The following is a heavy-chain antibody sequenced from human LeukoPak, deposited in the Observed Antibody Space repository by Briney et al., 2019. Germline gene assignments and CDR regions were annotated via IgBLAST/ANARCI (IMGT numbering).Heavy chain of an antibody. D-gene: IGHD3-22*01. Sequence: PSETLSLTCTVSGGSLSSYYWSWIRQPPGKGLEWIGDIYYSGSTNYNPSLKSRVTISVDTSKNQFSLKLSSVTAADTAVYYCERVTPYYYDSSGYVSGGNFDYWGQGTLVTVSS. CDR3: ERVTPYYYDSSGYVSGGNFDY. V-gene: IGHV4-59*01. CDR2: IYYSGST. J-gene: IGHJ4*02. CDR1: GGSLSSYY.